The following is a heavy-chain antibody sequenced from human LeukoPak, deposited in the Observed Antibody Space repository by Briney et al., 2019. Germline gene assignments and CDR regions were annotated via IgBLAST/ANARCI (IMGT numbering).Heavy chain of an antibody. Sequence: GGSLRLSCAASGFTFSSYWMSWVRQAPGKGLEWVANIKQDGSEKYYVDSVKGRFTISRDNAKNSLYLQMNSLRAEDTAVYYCAREGAWLRLYYYYYMDVWGKGTTVTVSS. CDR1: GFTFSSYW. V-gene: IGHV3-7*01. J-gene: IGHJ6*03. CDR2: IKQDGSEK. D-gene: IGHD5-12*01. CDR3: AREGAWLRLYYYYYMDV.